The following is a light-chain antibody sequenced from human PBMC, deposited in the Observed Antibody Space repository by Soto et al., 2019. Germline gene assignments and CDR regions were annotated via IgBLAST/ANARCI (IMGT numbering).Light chain of an antibody. J-gene: IGKJ1*01. CDR3: QQYNSYPWT. CDR1: QSINNW. Sequence: DIQMTQSPSTLSASVGDRVTITCRASQSINNWLAWYQQKPGKAPKLLIYKAFSLESGVPSRFSGRGSGTEFTLTISSLQPDDFATYYCQQYNSYPWTFGQGTKVDSK. CDR2: KAF. V-gene: IGKV1-5*03.